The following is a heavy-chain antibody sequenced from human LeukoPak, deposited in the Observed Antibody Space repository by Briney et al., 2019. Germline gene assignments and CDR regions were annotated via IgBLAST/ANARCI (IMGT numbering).Heavy chain of an antibody. V-gene: IGHV1-2*02. CDR3: ATDIAVAGKGTYYFDY. Sequence: ASVKVSCKASGYTFTGYYMHWVRQAPGQGLEWMGWINPNSGGTNYAQKFQGRVTMTRDTSISTAYMELSRLRSDDTAVYYCATDIAVAGKGTYYFDYWGRGTLVTVSS. D-gene: IGHD6-19*01. CDR1: GYTFTGYY. J-gene: IGHJ4*02. CDR2: INPNSGGT.